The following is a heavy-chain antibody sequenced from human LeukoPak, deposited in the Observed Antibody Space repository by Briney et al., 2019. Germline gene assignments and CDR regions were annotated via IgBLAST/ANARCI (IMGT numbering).Heavy chain of an antibody. J-gene: IGHJ5*02. CDR1: GFTFSSYS. CDR2: ISTSSSYI. Sequence: PEGSLRLSCTASGFTFSSYSMNWVRQAPGKGLEWVSSISTSSSYIYYADSVKGRFTISRDNARNSLYLQMNTLRAEDTAVYSCARGADGVSSNPRGWFDPWGQGTLVTVSS. CDR3: ARGADGVSSNPRGWFDP. D-gene: IGHD2-8*01. V-gene: IGHV3-21*01.